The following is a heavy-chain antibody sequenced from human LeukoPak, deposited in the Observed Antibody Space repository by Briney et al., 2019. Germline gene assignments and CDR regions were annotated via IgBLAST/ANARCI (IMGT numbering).Heavy chain of an antibody. CDR1: GFTFSNYN. Sequence: PGGSLRLSCAASGFTFSNYNMNRVRQAPGKGLEWVSSISSSNNYIYYADSVKGRFTISRDNAKNSLYLQMNSLRAEDTAVYYCARRSPNYYFDYWGQGTPVTVSS. CDR3: ARRSPNYYFDY. CDR2: ISSSNNYI. V-gene: IGHV3-21*01. J-gene: IGHJ4*02.